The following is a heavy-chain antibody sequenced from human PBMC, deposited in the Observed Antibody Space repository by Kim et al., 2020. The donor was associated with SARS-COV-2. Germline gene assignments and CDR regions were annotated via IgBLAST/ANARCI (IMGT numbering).Heavy chain of an antibody. CDR3: AIDRRSDTAEYFEH. J-gene: IGHJ1*01. Sequence: GGSLRLSCAASGFTFSFYAMAWVRQAPGKGLEWVSLISGSGGRTYYADSVKGRFTISRDNSKNTLTLQMNSLSAEDTAIYYCAIDRRSDTAEYFEHWGQGILVTVSS. D-gene: IGHD1-26*01. V-gene: IGHV3-23*01. CDR2: ISGSGGRT. CDR1: GFTFSFYA.